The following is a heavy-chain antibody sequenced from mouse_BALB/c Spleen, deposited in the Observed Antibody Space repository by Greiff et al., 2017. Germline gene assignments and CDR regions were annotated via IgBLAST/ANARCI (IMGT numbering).Heavy chain of an antibody. J-gene: IGHJ4*01. CDR1: GYSITSDYA. CDR2: ISYSGST. Sequence: EVKLQESGPGLVKPSQSLSLTCTVTGYSITSDYAWYWIRQFPGNKLEWMGYISYSGSTSYNPSLKSRISITRDTSKNQFFLQLNSVTTEDTATYYCARRGICYGNYGMDYWGQGTSGTVSS. D-gene: IGHD2-1*01. V-gene: IGHV3-2*02. CDR3: ARRGICYGNYGMDY.